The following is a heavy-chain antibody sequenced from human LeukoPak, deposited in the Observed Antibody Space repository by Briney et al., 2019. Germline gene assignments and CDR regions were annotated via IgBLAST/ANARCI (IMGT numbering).Heavy chain of an antibody. CDR2: INPNSGGT. D-gene: IGHD5-12*01. J-gene: IGHJ4*02. CDR3: ARFSGYDLGTN. Sequence: ASVKVSCKASGYTFTAYYLQWVRLAPGQGLEWMGWINPNSGGTNYAQKFQGRVTLTTDTSVSTAYMELSSLRSDDTAVYYCARFSGYDLGTNWGQGTLVTVSS. CDR1: GYTFTAYY. V-gene: IGHV1-2*02.